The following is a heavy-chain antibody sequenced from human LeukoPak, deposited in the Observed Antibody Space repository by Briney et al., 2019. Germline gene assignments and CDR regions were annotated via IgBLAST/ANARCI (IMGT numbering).Heavy chain of an antibody. CDR3: GSGRGSYFVY. J-gene: IGHJ4*02. CDR1: AFTFSSYS. CDR2: ISSSGSYI. D-gene: IGHD3-16*01. V-gene: IGHV3-21*01. Sequence: PGGSLRLSCAASAFTFSSYSMNWVRQAPGKGLEWVSSISSSGSYIYYADSVKGRFTISRDNSKNTLYLQMNSLRAEDTAVYYCGSGRGSYFVYWGQGTLVTVSS.